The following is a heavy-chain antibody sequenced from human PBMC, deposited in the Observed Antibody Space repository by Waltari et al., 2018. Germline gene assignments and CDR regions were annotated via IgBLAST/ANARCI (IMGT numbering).Heavy chain of an antibody. D-gene: IGHD6-6*01. V-gene: IGHV6-1*01. CDR3: ARGSEKIAARPVYYFDY. CDR2: TYYRSKWYN. J-gene: IGHJ4*02. CDR1: GDSVSSHSAA. Sequence: QVQLQQSGPGLVKPSQTLSLTCAISGDSVSSHSAAWNRIRQSPSRCLEGLGRTYYRSKWYNDYAVSVKSRITINPDTSKNQFSLQLNSVTPEDTAVYYCARGSEKIAARPVYYFDYWGQGTLVTVSS.